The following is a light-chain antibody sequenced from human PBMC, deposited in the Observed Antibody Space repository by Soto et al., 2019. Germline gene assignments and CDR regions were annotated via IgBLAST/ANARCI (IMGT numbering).Light chain of an antibody. CDR3: CSYAGSSTWV. CDR2: EGS. CDR1: SSDVGSYNL. V-gene: IGLV2-23*01. Sequence: QSALTQPASVSGSPGQSITISCTGTSSDVGSYNLVSWYQQHPGKAPKLMIYEGSKRPSGVSNRFSGSKSGNTASLTISGLQAEDEADYYCCSYAGSSTWVFGTGTSSPS. J-gene: IGLJ1*01.